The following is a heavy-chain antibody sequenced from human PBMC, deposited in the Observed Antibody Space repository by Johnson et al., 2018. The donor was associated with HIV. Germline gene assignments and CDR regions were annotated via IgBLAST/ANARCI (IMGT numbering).Heavy chain of an antibody. J-gene: IGHJ3*02. CDR1: GFTFSSYA. CDR2: ISGSGGST. CDR3: AREGVGVNAFDI. V-gene: IGHV3-64*01. D-gene: IGHD1-26*01. Sequence: VQLVESGGDVVQPGRSLRLSCTASGFTFSSYAMSWVRQAPGKGLEWVSAISGSGGSTYYANSVKGRFTISRDNSKNTLYLQMGSLRAEDMAVYYCAREGVGVNAFDIWGQGTMVTVSS.